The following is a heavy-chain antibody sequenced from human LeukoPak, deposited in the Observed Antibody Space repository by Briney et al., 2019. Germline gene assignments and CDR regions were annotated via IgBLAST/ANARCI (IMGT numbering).Heavy chain of an antibody. J-gene: IGHJ5*02. CDR3: AVSAAGLFGP. CDR1: GGSISSSSYY. Sequence: PSETLSLTCTVSGGSISSSSYYWGWIRQPPGKGLEWIGSIYYSGSTYYNPSLKSRVTISVDTSKNQFSLKLSSVTAADTAVYYCAVSAAGLFGPWGQGTLVTVSS. D-gene: IGHD6-13*01. CDR2: IYYSGST. V-gene: IGHV4-39*07.